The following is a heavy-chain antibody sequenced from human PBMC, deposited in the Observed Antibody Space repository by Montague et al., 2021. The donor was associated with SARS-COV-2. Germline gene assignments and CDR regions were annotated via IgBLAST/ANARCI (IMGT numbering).Heavy chain of an antibody. CDR3: ARVGVGTMVRGVIPAYYYYGMDV. J-gene: IGHJ6*02. CDR1: GGSISSGSYY. D-gene: IGHD3-10*01. Sequence: TLSLTCTVSGGSISSGSYYWSWIRQPAGKGLEWIGRIYTSESTNYNPSLKSRVTISVDTSKNQFSLRLSSVTAADTAVYYCARVGVGTMVRGVIPAYYYYGMDVWGQGTTVTVSS. CDR2: IYTSEST. V-gene: IGHV4-61*02.